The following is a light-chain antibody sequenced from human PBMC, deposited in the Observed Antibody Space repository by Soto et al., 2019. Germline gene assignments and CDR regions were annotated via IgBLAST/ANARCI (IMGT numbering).Light chain of an antibody. V-gene: IGKV1-5*03. CDR1: QSISGW. Sequence: DIQMTQSPSTLSASVGDRVTITCRASQSISGWLAWYQQKPGKAPKLLIYKASSLESGVPSRFSGSGSGTEFTLTISSLQPDDFATYYCQQDNSYPGWTFGQGTKVEIK. J-gene: IGKJ1*01. CDR3: QQDNSYPGWT. CDR2: KAS.